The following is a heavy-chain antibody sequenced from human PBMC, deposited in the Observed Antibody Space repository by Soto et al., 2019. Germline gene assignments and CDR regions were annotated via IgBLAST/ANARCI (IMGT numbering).Heavy chain of an antibody. D-gene: IGHD7-27*01. Sequence: SETLSLTCTVSGGSISSSSYYWGWIRQPPGKGLEWIGSIYYSGSTNYNPSLKSRVTISVDTSKNQFSLKLSSVTAADTAVYYCARGRNWGSPWDYWGQGTLVTVSS. V-gene: IGHV4-39*07. J-gene: IGHJ4*02. CDR3: ARGRNWGSPWDY. CDR1: GGSISSSSYY. CDR2: IYYSGST.